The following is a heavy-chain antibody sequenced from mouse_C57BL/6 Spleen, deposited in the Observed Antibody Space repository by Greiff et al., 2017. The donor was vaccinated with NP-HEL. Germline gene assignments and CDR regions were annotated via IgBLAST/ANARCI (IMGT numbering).Heavy chain of an antibody. CDR1: GYTFTDYY. Sequence: EVQLQQSGPELVKPGASVKISCKASGYTFTDYYMNWVKQSHGKSLEWIGDINPNNGGTSYNQKFKGKATLTVDKSSSTAYMELRSLTSEDSAVYYCARRSYYGNYVDYWGQGTTLTVSS. V-gene: IGHV1-26*01. D-gene: IGHD2-10*01. CDR2: INPNNGGT. CDR3: ARRSYYGNYVDY. J-gene: IGHJ2*01.